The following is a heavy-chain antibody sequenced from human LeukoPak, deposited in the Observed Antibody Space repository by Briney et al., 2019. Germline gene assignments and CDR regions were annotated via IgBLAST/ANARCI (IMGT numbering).Heavy chain of an antibody. CDR1: GFTFSSYW. J-gene: IGHJ3*02. Sequence: PGGSLRLSCAASGFTFSSYWMSWVRQARGKGLEWVANIKQDGSEKYYVDSVKGRFTISRDNAKNSLYLQMNSLRAEDTAVYYCARDNPLYAFDIWGQGTMVTVSS. V-gene: IGHV3-7*01. CDR2: IKQDGSEK. CDR3: ARDNPLYAFDI.